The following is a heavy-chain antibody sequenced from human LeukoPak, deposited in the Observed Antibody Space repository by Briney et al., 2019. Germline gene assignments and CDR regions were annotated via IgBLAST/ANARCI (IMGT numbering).Heavy chain of an antibody. Sequence: SETLSLTCTVSGGSISSGSYYWSWIRQPAGKGLEWIGRIYTSGSTNYNPSLKSRVTISVDTSKNQFSLKLSSVTAADTAVYYCARDSPEIYDFWSGRQTKTNYYYMDVWGKGTTVTVSS. CDR2: IYTSGST. V-gene: IGHV4-61*02. J-gene: IGHJ6*03. CDR1: GGSISSGSYY. D-gene: IGHD3-3*01. CDR3: ARDSPEIYDFWSGRQTKTNYYYMDV.